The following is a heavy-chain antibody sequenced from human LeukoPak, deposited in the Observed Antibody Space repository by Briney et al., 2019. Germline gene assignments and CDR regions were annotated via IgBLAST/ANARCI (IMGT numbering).Heavy chain of an antibody. J-gene: IGHJ4*02. Sequence: SETLSLTCAVYGGSFSGYYWSWIRQPPGKGLEWIGEINHSGSTNYNPSLKSRVTISVDTSKNQFSLKLSSVTAADTAVYYCARESGGYNYDYWGQGTLVTVSS. CDR3: ARESGGYNYDY. CDR1: GGSFSGYY. D-gene: IGHD5-24*01. CDR2: INHSGST. V-gene: IGHV4-34*01.